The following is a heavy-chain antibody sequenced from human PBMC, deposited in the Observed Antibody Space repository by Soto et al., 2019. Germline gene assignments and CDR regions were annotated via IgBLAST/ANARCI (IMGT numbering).Heavy chain of an antibody. V-gene: IGHV1-69*13. CDR3: ARDGGSSPPPLDY. CDR2: IIPIFGTA. D-gene: IGHD1-26*01. CDR1: GGTFSSYA. J-gene: IGHJ4*02. Sequence: SVKVSCKASGGTFSSYAISWVRQAPGQGLEWMGGIIPIFGTANYAQKFQGRVTITADESTSTAYMELSSLRSEDTAVYYCARDGGSSPPPLDYRGQGTLVIVSS.